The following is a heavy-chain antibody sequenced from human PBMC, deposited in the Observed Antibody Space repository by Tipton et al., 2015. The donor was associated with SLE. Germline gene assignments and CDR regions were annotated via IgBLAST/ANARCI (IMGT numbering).Heavy chain of an antibody. V-gene: IGHV4-59*01. J-gene: IGHJ6*02. CDR3: ARDSRWFGDNYYYILDV. Sequence: TLSLTCTVSGGSISNYYWYWIRQPPGKGLEWIGYIYYSGSTNYNPSLKSRVTISVDTSNNLFSLKPNSVTAADTAVYYCARDSRWFGDNYYYILDVWGQGTTVTVSS. CDR1: GGSISNYY. CDR2: IYYSGST. D-gene: IGHD3-10*01.